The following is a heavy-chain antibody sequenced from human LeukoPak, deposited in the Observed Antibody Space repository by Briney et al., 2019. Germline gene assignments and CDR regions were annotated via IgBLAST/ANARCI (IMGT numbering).Heavy chain of an antibody. V-gene: IGHV3-23*01. J-gene: IGHJ6*03. Sequence: PGGSLRLSCAASGFTFSNSAMSWVRQAPGKGLEWVSTLSGSGITTYYADSVKGRFTISRDNSKNTLYLQMNSLRAEDTAVYYCARERLSYYYMDAWGKGTTVTVSS. CDR3: ARERLSYYYMDA. CDR2: LSGSGITT. CDR1: GFTFSNSA. D-gene: IGHD1-1*01.